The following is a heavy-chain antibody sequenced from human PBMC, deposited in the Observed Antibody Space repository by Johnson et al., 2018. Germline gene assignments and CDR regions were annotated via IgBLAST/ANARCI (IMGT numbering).Heavy chain of an antibody. D-gene: IGHD3-22*01. CDR1: GFTFDDYA. J-gene: IGHJ3*02. Sequence: VQLVQSGGGLVQXGRSLRLXCAASGFTFDDYAMHWVRHAPGKGLEWVSGISWNSGSIGYADSVTGRFTIARDNAKNSLYLQMNSLRAEDTALYYCAKSYDSSGYYPDAFDIWGQGTMVTVSS. CDR3: AKSYDSSGYYPDAFDI. V-gene: IGHV3-9*01. CDR2: ISWNSGSI.